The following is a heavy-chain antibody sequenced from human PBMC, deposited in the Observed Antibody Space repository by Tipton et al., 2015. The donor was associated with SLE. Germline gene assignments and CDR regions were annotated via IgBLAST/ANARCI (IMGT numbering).Heavy chain of an antibody. V-gene: IGHV3-74*01. CDR3: ARGIDPSSSRISDY. Sequence: SLRLSCEVSGFAFRCYWMHWVRQAPGKGLEWVSRINEDGSITSYEDSVKGRLTILRDNAKNTLYLQMNSLRVEDSALYYCARGIDPSSSRISDYWGQGTLVSVSS. D-gene: IGHD6-13*01. CDR1: GFAFRCYW. J-gene: IGHJ4*02. CDR2: INEDGSIT.